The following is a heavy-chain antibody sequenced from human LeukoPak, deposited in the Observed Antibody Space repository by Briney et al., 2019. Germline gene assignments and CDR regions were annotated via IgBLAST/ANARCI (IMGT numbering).Heavy chain of an antibody. V-gene: IGHV4-34*01. CDR1: GGSFSGYY. J-gene: IGHJ6*03. D-gene: IGHD6-13*01. CDR2: INHSGST. Sequence: SETLSLTCAVYGGSFSGYYWSWIRQPPGKGLEWIGEINHSGSTNYNPSLKSRVTISVDTSKNQFSLKLSSVTAADTAVYYCARAKAGSSWKGSCKKYYYMDVWGKGTTVTVSS. CDR3: ARAKAGSSWKGSCKKYYYMDV.